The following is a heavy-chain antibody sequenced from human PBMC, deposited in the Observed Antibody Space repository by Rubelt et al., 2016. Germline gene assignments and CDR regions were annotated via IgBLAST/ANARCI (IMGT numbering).Heavy chain of an antibody. CDR3: ARRQLWSFLFDY. V-gene: IGHV3-13*01. J-gene: IGHJ4*02. CDR2: IGTAGDT. Sequence: EVQLLESGGGLVQPGGSLRLSCAASGFTFSSYAMSWVRQAPGKGLEWVSAIGTAGDTYYPGSVNGRFTISRENAKNSLYLQMNSLRAEDTAVYYCARRQLWSFLFDYWGQGTLVTVSS. D-gene: IGHD5-18*01. CDR1: GFTFSSYA.